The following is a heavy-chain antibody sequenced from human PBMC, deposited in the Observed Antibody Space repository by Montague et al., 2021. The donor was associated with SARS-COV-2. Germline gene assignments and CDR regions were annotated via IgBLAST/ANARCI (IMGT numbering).Heavy chain of an antibody. Sequence: SETLSLTCTVSGDSISSSSYDWGWIRRPPGKGLEWIGHISYHGNTNYNPSLKSRVTISIDTSRNQFSLKVSSVTATATAIYYCARRLDYWDSSGQRRHFDYWGQGTLVTVSS. CDR3: ARRLDYWDSSGQRRHFDY. J-gene: IGHJ4*02. D-gene: IGHD3-22*01. V-gene: IGHV4-39*01. CDR1: GDSISSSSYD. CDR2: ISYHGNT.